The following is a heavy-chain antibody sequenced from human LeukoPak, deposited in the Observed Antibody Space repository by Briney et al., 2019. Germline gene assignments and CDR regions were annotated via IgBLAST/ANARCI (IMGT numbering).Heavy chain of an antibody. J-gene: IGHJ4*02. CDR3: ASYPYYYGSGSYIH. CDR1: GGSISSYY. D-gene: IGHD3-10*01. CDR2: IYYSGST. V-gene: IGHV4-59*01. Sequence: PSETLSLTCTVSGGSISSYYWSWIRQPPGKGLEWIGYIYYSGSTNYNPSLKSRVTISVDTSKNQFSLKLSSVTAAGTAVYYCASYPYYYGSGSYIHWGQGTLVTVSS.